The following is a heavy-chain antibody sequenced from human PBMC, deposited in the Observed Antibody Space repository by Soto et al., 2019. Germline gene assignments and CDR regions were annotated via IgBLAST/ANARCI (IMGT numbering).Heavy chain of an antibody. D-gene: IGHD5-18*01. CDR2: IYPGDSDT. CDR1: GYSFTSYW. Sequence: RGESLKISCKGSGYSFTSYWIVWVRQMPGKGLEWMGIIYPGDSDTRYSPSFQGQVTISADRSISTAYLQWSSLKASDTAMYYCATHYRGYSHGHFDYWGQGTLVTVSS. CDR3: ATHYRGYSHGHFDY. J-gene: IGHJ4*02. V-gene: IGHV5-51*01.